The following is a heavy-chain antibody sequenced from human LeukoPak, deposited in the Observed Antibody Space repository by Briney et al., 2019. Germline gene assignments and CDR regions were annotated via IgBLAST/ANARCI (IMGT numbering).Heavy chain of an antibody. D-gene: IGHD3-22*01. CDR1: GYTFTSYY. Sequence: ASVKVSCKASGYTFTSYYMHWVRQAPGQGLEWTGIINPSGGSTSYAQKFQGRVTMTRDMSTSTVYMELSSLRSEDTAVYYCARADPGTYYYDSSGYYYPGSFDYWGQGTLVTVSS. J-gene: IGHJ4*02. CDR3: ARADPGTYYYDSSGYYYPGSFDY. CDR2: INPSGGST. V-gene: IGHV1-46*01.